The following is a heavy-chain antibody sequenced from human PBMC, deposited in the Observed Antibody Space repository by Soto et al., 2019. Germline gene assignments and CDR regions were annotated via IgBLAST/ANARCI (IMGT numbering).Heavy chain of an antibody. V-gene: IGHV3-7*05. CDR3: ARDVSPGTSSLYFGAFDI. CDR2: IRKDGIKT. D-gene: IGHD6-13*01. CDR1: GFTFSSDW. Sequence: EVRLVESGGGLVQPGGSLRLSCAASGFTFSSDWMTWVRQAPGKGLEWVANIRKDGIKTSYLDSVRGRFTISRDNAQSSLYLQVDSLISEDTALYYCARDVSPGTSSLYFGAFDIWGQGTMVTVSS. J-gene: IGHJ3*02.